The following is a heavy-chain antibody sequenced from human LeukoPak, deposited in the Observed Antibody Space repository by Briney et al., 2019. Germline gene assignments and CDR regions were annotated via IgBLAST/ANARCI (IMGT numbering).Heavy chain of an antibody. CDR1: GFTFNTYS. J-gene: IGHJ4*02. CDR3: ARGRGSSGWYDI. D-gene: IGHD6-19*01. CDR2: ISSGSDYI. Sequence: GGSLRLSCAASGFTFNTYSMNWVRQAPGKGLEWVSCISSGSDYIYYADSVKGRFTISRDNTKNSLYLQMNSLRAEDTAVYFCARGRGSSGWYDIWGQGTLVTVSS. V-gene: IGHV3-21*01.